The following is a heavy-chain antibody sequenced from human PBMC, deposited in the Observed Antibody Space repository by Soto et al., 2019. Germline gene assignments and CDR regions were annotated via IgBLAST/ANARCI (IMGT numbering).Heavy chain of an antibody. V-gene: IGHV3-74*01. J-gene: IGHJ6*03. CDR1: GFTFRRHW. CDR2: INTDGSGT. D-gene: IGHD6-6*01. Sequence: GESLRLSCGASGFTFRRHWMHWVRQTPGKGMVWVSGINTDGSGTSYADSVQGRFTISRDNAKNTVYLQMSSLRPEDMAVYYCERRARPDFYYMDVWGKGTTVTVSS. CDR3: ERRARPDFYYMDV.